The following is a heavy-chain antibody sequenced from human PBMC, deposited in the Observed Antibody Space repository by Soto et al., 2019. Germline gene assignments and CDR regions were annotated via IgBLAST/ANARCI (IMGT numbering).Heavy chain of an antibody. J-gene: IGHJ4*02. Sequence: ASVKVSCKASGGTFSSYAISWVRQAPGQGLEWMGGIIPIFGTANYAQKFQGRVTITADESTSTAYMELSSLRSEDTAVYYCARARVDYDILTGYYRTRHFDYWGQGTLVTVSS. CDR3: ARARVDYDILTGYYRTRHFDY. D-gene: IGHD3-9*01. V-gene: IGHV1-69*13. CDR1: GGTFSSYA. CDR2: IIPIFGTA.